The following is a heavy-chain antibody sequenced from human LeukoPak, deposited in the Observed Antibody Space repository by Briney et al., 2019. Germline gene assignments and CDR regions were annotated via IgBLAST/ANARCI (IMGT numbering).Heavy chain of an antibody. CDR1: GSSFTSYW. CDR3: ARSDTMFRRVIDY. CDR2: IYPGDSDT. V-gene: IGHV5-51*01. D-gene: IGHD3-10*01. J-gene: IGHJ4*02. Sequence: GEPLKISCKGSGSSFTSYWIGWVRKMHGKGLGWMGIIYPGDSDTRYSPSFQGQVTISVDKSISTAYLQWSSLKASDTAVYYCARSDTMFRRVIDYWGQGTLVTVSS.